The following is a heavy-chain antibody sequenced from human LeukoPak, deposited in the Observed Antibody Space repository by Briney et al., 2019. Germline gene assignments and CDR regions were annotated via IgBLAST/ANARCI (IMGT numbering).Heavy chain of an antibody. V-gene: IGHV4-34*01. CDR1: GGSFSGYY. D-gene: IGHD3-10*01. CDR3: ARLSPRDPYGSGSYSIDY. Sequence: TETLSLTCAVYGGSFSGYYWSWIRQPPGKGLEWIGEINHSGSTNYNPSLKSRVTISVDTSKNQFSLKLSSVTAADTAVYYCARLSPRDPYGSGSYSIDYWGQGTLVTVSS. J-gene: IGHJ4*02. CDR2: INHSGST.